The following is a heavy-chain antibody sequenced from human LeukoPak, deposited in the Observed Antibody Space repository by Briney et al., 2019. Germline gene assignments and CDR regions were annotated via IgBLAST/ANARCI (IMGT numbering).Heavy chain of an antibody. CDR1: GYTFTGYY. J-gene: IGHJ4*02. CDR3: TTNAAALDY. Sequence: ASVKVSCKASGYTFTGYYIHWVRQAPGQGLEWMGWINPSDNGVNYAQKFQGRVAMTRDTSISTAYVEVTRLTSDDTAVYYCTTNAAALDYWGQGTLITVSS. D-gene: IGHD6-13*01. V-gene: IGHV1-2*02. CDR2: INPSDNGV.